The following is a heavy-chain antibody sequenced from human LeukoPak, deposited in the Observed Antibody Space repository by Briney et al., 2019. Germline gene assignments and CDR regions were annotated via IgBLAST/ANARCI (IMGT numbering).Heavy chain of an antibody. V-gene: IGHV3-7*04. CDR3: ARLNYYGSGKPFDY. J-gene: IGHJ4*02. Sequence: GGSLRLSCAVSGFIFSSYWMSWVRQAPGKGLEWVANTKQDGSETYYVDSVKGRFTISRDNARNSLYLQMNSLRAEYTAVYYCARLNYYGSGKPFDYWGQGTLVTVSS. D-gene: IGHD3-10*01. CDR1: GFIFSSYW. CDR2: TKQDGSET.